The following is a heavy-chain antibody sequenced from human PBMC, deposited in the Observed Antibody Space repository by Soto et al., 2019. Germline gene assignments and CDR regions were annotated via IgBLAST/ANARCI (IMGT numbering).Heavy chain of an antibody. D-gene: IGHD3-16*01. CDR1: GFTFSSYA. V-gene: IGHV3-64*01. CDR2: ISSNGGST. J-gene: IGHJ4*02. CDR3: AREGGGYSFDY. Sequence: EVQLVESGGGLVQPGGSLRLSCAASGFTFSSYAMHWVRQAPGKGLEYVSAISSNGGSTYYANSVKGRFTISRDNSKNTLYLQMGSLRAEDMAVYYSAREGGGYSFDYWGQGTLVTVSS.